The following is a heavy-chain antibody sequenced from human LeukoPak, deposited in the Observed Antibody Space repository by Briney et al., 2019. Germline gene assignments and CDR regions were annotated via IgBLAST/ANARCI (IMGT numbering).Heavy chain of an antibody. J-gene: IGHJ4*02. D-gene: IGHD7-27*01. CDR2: VYYSGST. V-gene: IGHV4-39*01. CDR3: ATGNWGVNDY. CDR1: GGSISSSSYY. Sequence: SETLSLTCTVSGGSISSSSYYWGWIRQPPGKGLEWIGSVYYSGSTYYNPSLKNRVTISVDTSKNQFSLKLSSVTAADTAVYYCATGNWGVNDYWGQGTLVTVSS.